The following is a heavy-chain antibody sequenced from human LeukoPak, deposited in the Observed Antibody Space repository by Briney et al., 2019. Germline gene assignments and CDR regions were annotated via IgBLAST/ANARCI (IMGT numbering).Heavy chain of an antibody. V-gene: IGHV1-69*01. J-gene: IGHJ5*02. CDR1: GGTFSSYA. Sequence: SVKVSCKASGGTFSSYAISWVRQAPGQGLEWMGGIIPIFGTANYAQKFQGRVTITADESTSTAYMELSSLRSEDTAVYYCAREGTTSPYSNSWFDPWGQGTLVTVSS. D-gene: IGHD4-11*01. CDR3: AREGTTSPYSNSWFDP. CDR2: IIPIFGTA.